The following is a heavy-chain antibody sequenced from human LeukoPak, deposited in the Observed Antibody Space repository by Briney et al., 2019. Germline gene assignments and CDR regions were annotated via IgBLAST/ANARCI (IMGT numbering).Heavy chain of an antibody. J-gene: IGHJ6*02. V-gene: IGHV3-7*02. CDR2: IKQDGSEK. Sequence: GGSLRLSCAASGFTFSNYWMSWVRQAPGKGLEWVANIKQDGSEKYYVASVKGRFTISRDNAKNSLYLQMNSLRAEDTAVYYCASRSCSGGSCYGMEGYGMDVWGQGTTVTVSS. D-gene: IGHD2-15*01. CDR1: GFTFSNYW. CDR3: ASRSCSGGSCYGMEGYGMDV.